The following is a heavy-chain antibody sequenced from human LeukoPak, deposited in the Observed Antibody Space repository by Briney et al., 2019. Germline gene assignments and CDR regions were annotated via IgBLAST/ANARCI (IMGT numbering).Heavy chain of an antibody. V-gene: IGHV3-53*01. J-gene: IGHJ4*02. CDR2: MFPDGRT. CDR1: GFSVNDNY. CDR3: ARTNPIYGDYDY. D-gene: IGHD4-17*01. Sequence: GGSLRLSCAVSGFSVNDNYMSWVRQAPGKGLQWVSVMFPDGRTYYADSVKGRFTISRDLARNTLLLQMHSLRADDTAVHYCARTNPIYGDYDYWGQGTLVTVSS.